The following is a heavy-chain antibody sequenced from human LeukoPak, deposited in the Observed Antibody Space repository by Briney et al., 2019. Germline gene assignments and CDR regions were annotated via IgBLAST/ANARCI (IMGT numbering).Heavy chain of an antibody. CDR2: INSDGSST. CDR1: GFTFSSYW. D-gene: IGHD5/OR15-5a*01. V-gene: IGHV3-74*01. J-gene: IGHJ4*02. CDR3: ARGEGVYVY. Sequence: VGSLRLSCAASGFTFSSYWMHWVRQAPGKGLVWVSRINSDGSSTSYADSVKGRFTISRDNSKNTVYLQMNSLRVEDTAVYYCARGEGVYVYWGQGTLVTVSS.